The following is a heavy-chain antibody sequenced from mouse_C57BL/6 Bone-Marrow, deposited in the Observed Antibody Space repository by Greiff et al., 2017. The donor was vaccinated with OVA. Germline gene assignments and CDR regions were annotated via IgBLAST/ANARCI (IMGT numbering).Heavy chain of an antibody. CDR1: GYSFTGYY. D-gene: IGHD2-14*01. CDR3: ARTIGLRSYAMDY. J-gene: IGHJ4*01. V-gene: IGHV1-42*01. CDR2: INPSTGGT. Sequence: VQLKQSGPELVKPGASVKISCKASGYSFTGYYMNWVKQSPEKSLEWIGEINPSTGGTTYNQKFKAKATLTVDKSSSTAYMQLKSLTSEDSAVYYCARTIGLRSYAMDYWGQGTSVTVSS.